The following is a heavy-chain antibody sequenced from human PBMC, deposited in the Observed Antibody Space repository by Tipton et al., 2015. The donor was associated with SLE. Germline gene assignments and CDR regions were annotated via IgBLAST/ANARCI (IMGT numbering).Heavy chain of an antibody. CDR3: ARGLWVIAARPYYFDY. D-gene: IGHD6-6*01. CDR2: INHSGST. V-gene: IGHV4-34*01. J-gene: IGHJ4*02. Sequence: TLSLTCAVYGGSFSGYYWSWIRQPPGKGLEWIGEINHSGSTNYNPSLKSRVTISVDTSKNQFSLKLSSVTAADTAVYYCARGLWVIAARPYYFDYWGRGPLVTVPS. CDR1: GGSFSGYY.